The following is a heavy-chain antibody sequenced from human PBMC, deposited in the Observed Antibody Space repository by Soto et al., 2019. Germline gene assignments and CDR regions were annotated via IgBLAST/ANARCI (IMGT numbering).Heavy chain of an antibody. V-gene: IGHV4-28*01. J-gene: IGHJ4*02. CDR2: IYYSGST. Sequence: SETLSLTCAVSGYSISSSNWWGWIRQPPGKGLEWIGYIYYSGSTNYNPSLKSRVTISVDTSKNQFSLRLSSVTAADTAVYYCARNNNWNDVEFDYWGQGTLVTVSS. CDR3: ARNNNWNDVEFDY. CDR1: GYSISSSNW. D-gene: IGHD1-1*01.